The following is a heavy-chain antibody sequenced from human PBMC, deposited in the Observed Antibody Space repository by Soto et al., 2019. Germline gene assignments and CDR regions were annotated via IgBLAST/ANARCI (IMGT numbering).Heavy chain of an antibody. CDR3: ARDPWAADY. D-gene: IGHD3-16*01. Sequence: EVQLVESGGGLVQPGGSLRLSCAASGFTVSTKYMSWVRQAPGKGLEXXSXIYSGGSTFYADSVRGRFTISRDNSKNTVNLQMNSLRAEDTAVYYCARDPWAADYWGQGTLVTVSS. CDR2: IYSGGST. CDR1: GFTVSTKY. J-gene: IGHJ4*02. V-gene: IGHV3-66*01.